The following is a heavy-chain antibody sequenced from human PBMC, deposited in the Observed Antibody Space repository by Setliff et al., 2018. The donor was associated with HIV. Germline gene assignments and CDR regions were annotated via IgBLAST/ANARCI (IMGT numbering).Heavy chain of an antibody. CDR1: GGSITSYH. J-gene: IGHJ4*02. D-gene: IGHD5-18*01. CDR3: GRLSETAMASFDS. Sequence: PSETLSLTCSVPGGSITSYHWSWIRQSPGKGLEWIGYIYKSGTTNYESSLKSRVTISADPSKNQFSLKVTSVTAADTAVYYCGRLSETAMASFDSWGQGTLVTVSS. CDR2: IYKSGTT. V-gene: IGHV4-4*08.